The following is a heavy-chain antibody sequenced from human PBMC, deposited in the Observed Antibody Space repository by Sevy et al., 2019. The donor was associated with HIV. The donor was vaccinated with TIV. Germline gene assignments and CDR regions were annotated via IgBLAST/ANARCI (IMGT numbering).Heavy chain of an antibody. CDR1: GLSVSDNY. CDR2: IYSDGRT. V-gene: IGHV3-66*01. CDR3: ARDRYYDASGYYYYYYGMDV. Sequence: LSLTCAASGLSVSDNYMNWVRQAPGKGLELVSVIYSDGRTYYPDSVKGRFSISRDNSKNTLYLHMKSLRPEDTAVYYCARDRYYDASGYYYYYYGMDVWGQGTTVTVSS. J-gene: IGHJ6*02. D-gene: IGHD3-22*01.